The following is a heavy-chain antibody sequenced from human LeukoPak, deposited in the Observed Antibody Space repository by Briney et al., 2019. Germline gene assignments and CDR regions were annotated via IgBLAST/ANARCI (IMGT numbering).Heavy chain of an antibody. Sequence: ASVKVSCKASGYTFTGYYMHWVRQATGQGLEWMGWMNPNSGNTGYAQKFQGRVTITRNTSISTAYMELSSLRSEDTAVYYCARGQGFYMDVWGKGTTVTVSS. CDR1: GYTFTGYY. V-gene: IGHV1-8*03. CDR3: ARGQGFYMDV. J-gene: IGHJ6*03. CDR2: MNPNSGNT.